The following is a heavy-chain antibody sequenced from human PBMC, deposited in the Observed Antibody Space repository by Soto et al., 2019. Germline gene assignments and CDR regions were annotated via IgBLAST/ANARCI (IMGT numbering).Heavy chain of an antibody. CDR2: ISAYNGNT. Sequence: ASVKVSCKASGYTFTNYYMHWVRQAPGQGLEWMGWISAYNGNTNYAQKLQGRVTMTTDTSTSTAYMERRSLRSEDTAVYYCARYCSGGSCYSVYYGMDVWGQGTTVTVSS. D-gene: IGHD2-15*01. V-gene: IGHV1-18*04. J-gene: IGHJ6*02. CDR3: ARYCSGGSCYSVYYGMDV. CDR1: GYTFTNYY.